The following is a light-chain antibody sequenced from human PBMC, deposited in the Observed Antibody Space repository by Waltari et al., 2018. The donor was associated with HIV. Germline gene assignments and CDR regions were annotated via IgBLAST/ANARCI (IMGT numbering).Light chain of an antibody. CDR1: QTVRSNY. CDR2: DAF. CDR3: QQYGGSART. V-gene: IGKV3-20*01. Sequence: EIVLTQSPGTLSLSPGERVNLSCRASQTVRSNYLAWYQQKPGQAPRLLIYDAFKRATGIPVRFSGSGSGTDFTLTISRLEPEDFAVYYCQQYGGSARTFGQGTKVEV. J-gene: IGKJ1*01.